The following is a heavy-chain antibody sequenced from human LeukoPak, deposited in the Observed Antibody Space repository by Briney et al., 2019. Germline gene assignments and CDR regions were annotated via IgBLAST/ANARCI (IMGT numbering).Heavy chain of an antibody. CDR2: ISSSSYI. J-gene: IGHJ3*02. CDR1: GFTFSSYS. Sequence: PGGSLRLSCAASGFTFSSYSMNWVRQAPGKGLEWVSSISSSSYIYYADSVKGRFTISRDNAKNSLYLQMNSLRAEDTAVYYCARELVAADPDAFDIWGQGTMVTVSS. CDR3: ARELVAADPDAFDI. D-gene: IGHD6-13*01. V-gene: IGHV3-21*01.